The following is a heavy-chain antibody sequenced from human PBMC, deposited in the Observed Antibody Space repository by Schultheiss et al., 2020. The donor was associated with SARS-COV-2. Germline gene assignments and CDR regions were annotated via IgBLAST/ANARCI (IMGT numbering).Heavy chain of an antibody. J-gene: IGHJ6*02. CDR1: GGSISSYY. CDR2: IYYSGST. Sequence: QTLSLTCTVSGGSISSYYWSWIRQPPGKGLEWIGYIYYSGSTNYNPSLKSRVTISVDTSKNQFSLKLSSVTAADTAVYYCARGRYSRGMDVWGQGTTVTVSS. D-gene: IGHD1-1*01. CDR3: ARGRYSRGMDV. V-gene: IGHV4-59*01.